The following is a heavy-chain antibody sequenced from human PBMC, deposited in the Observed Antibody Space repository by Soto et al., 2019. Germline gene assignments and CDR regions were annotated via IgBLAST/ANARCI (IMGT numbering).Heavy chain of an antibody. V-gene: IGHV1-18*01. Sequence: ASVKVSCKASGYTFTSYGISWVRQAPGQGLEWMGWISAYNGNTNYAQKLQGRVTMTTDTSTSTAYMELRSLRSDDTAVYYCARPILRDYDFWSGFFGAFDIWGKWTIVT. J-gene: IGHJ3*02. CDR3: ARPILRDYDFWSGFFGAFDI. D-gene: IGHD3-3*01. CDR2: ISAYNGNT. CDR1: GYTFTSYG.